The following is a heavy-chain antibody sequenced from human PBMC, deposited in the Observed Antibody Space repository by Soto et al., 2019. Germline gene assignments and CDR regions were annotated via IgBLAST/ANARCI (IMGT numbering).Heavy chain of an antibody. J-gene: IGHJ6*02. CDR2: IIPIFGTA. V-gene: IGHV1-69*12. D-gene: IGHD3-22*01. CDR3: ARDNPPNDFSGYYYFYYGMDV. CDR1: GGTFSSYA. Sequence: QVQLVQSGAEVKKPGSSVKVSCKASGGTFSSYAISWVRQAPGQGLEWMGGIIPIFGTANYAQKFQGRVTITADESTSTAYMELSSLRSEDTAVYYCARDNPPNDFSGYYYFYYGMDVWGQGTTVTVSS.